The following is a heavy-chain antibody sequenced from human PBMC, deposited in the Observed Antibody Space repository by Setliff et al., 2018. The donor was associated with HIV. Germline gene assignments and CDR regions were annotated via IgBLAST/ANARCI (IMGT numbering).Heavy chain of an antibody. V-gene: IGHV3-72*01. CDR2: SRNKAKSYTT. Sequence: PGGSLRLSCAVSGFTLSDHYIDWVRQAPGKGLEWVGRSRNKAKSYTTAYAASVKGRFSISRDNSKNSLYLQMSSLKIEDTAVYYCSRDGNTGSGDWGQGTLVTVSS. CDR1: GFTLSDHY. CDR3: SRDGNTGSGD. D-gene: IGHD5-12*01. J-gene: IGHJ4*02.